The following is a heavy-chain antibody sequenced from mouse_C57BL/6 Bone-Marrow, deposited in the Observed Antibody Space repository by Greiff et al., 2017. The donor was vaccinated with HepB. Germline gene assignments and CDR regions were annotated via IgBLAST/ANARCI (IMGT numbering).Heavy chain of an antibody. Sequence: VQLQQSGTVLARPGASVKMSCKTSGYTFTSYWMHWVKQRPGQGLEWIGAIYPGNSDTSYNQKFKGKAKLTAVTSASTAYMELSSLTNEDSAVYYCTSEITAQATPMDYWGQGTSVTVSS. CDR2: IYPGNSDT. D-gene: IGHD3-2*02. J-gene: IGHJ4*01. CDR3: TSEITAQATPMDY. CDR1: GYTFTSYW. V-gene: IGHV1-5*01.